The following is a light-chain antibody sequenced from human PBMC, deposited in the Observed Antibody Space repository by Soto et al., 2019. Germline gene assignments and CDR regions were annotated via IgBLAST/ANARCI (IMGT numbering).Light chain of an antibody. CDR3: QQSYTAPWT. V-gene: IGKV1-39*01. CDR1: QSISNY. CDR2: AAS. Sequence: DIQMTQSPSSLSASVGDRVTITCRASQSISNYLNWYQQKPGNAPRLLIYAASSLQSGVPSSFSGSGSGNDFTLTISSLQLEECATYYCQQSYTAPWTVGPGTKVEIK. J-gene: IGKJ1*01.